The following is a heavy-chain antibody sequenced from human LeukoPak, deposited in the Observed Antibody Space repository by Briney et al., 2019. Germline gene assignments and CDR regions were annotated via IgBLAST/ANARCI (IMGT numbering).Heavy chain of an antibody. D-gene: IGHD3-22*01. CDR3: AATYYYDSSGYSYWYFDL. CDR1: GFTFSRYA. CDR2: ISSSGSTI. J-gene: IGHJ2*01. V-gene: IGHV3-48*03. Sequence: GGSLRLSCAASGFTFSRYAMNWVRQAPGKGLEWVSYISSSGSTIYYADSVKGRFTISKDNAKNSLYLQMNSLRAEDTAVYYCAATYYYDSSGYSYWYFDLWGRGTLVTVSS.